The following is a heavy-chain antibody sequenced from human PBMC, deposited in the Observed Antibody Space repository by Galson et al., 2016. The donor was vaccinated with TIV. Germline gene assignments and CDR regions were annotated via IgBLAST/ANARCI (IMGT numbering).Heavy chain of an antibody. CDR2: VYYSGAT. CDR3: ARCRGDYYYGIDV. V-gene: IGHV4-30-4*08. J-gene: IGHJ6*02. CDR1: GSSISNGDYY. D-gene: IGHD3-10*01. Sequence: TLSLTCSVFGSSISNGDYYWTWIRQPPGKGLEWIGYVYYSGATNYNPSLKRRVTLSVDRSTNQFSLRLNSVTAADTAVYSCARCRGDYYYGIDVWGQGTTVTVSS.